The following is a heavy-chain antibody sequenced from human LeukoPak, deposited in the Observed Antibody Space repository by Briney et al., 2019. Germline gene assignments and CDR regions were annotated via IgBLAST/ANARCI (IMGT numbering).Heavy chain of an antibody. CDR2: IRSKANSYAT. CDR1: GFTFRGSA. Sequence: GGSLRLSCAASGFTFRGSAIHWVRRPSGKGLEWVGRIRSKANSYATAYAASVKGRFTISRDDSKNTAYLQMNSLKTEDTAVYYCTRRGRGFGELLIDWGQGTLVTVSS. V-gene: IGHV3-73*01. J-gene: IGHJ4*02. D-gene: IGHD3-10*01. CDR3: TRRGRGFGELLID.